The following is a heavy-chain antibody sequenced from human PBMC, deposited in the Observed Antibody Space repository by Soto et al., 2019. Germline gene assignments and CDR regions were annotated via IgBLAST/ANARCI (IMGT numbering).Heavy chain of an antibody. Sequence: QVHLEQWGAGLLKPSETLSLTCAVYGGSLSGYFWSWVRQPPGKGLEWIGEINHSGSTNYTPSLKGRVTIAADTSKPQFSLRLSSVTAAHSAIYYCASYHYYDFWIGSRHYMDVCGKGTTVTVSS. CDR3: ASYHYYDFWIGSRHYMDV. CDR2: INHSGST. V-gene: IGHV4-34*01. J-gene: IGHJ6*03. CDR1: GGSLSGYF. D-gene: IGHD3-3*01.